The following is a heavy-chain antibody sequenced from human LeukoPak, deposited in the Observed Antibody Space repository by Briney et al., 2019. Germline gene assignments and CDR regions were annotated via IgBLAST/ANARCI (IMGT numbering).Heavy chain of an antibody. CDR2: IYYRGGP. CDR3: ARGRLIVAPGVYYFEY. V-gene: IGHV4-59*08. D-gene: IGHD5-12*01. J-gene: IGHJ4*02. CDR1: GGSSSSYY. Sequence: KPSETLSLTCTVSGGSSSSYYWSWIRQPPGKGLEWIGYIYYRGGPNYNPSLEGRVTISGDTSKNEFSLKLTSVTAADTAVYYCARGRLIVAPGVYYFEYWGQGTLVTVSS.